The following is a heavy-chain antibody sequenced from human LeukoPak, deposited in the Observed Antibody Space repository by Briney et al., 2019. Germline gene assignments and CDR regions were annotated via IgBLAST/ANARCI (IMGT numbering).Heavy chain of an antibody. CDR2: ISGSGGSS. CDR3: AKGQTYYYDSGAFDI. CDR1: GFTFSSYA. D-gene: IGHD3-22*01. V-gene: IGHV3-23*01. Sequence: GGSLRLSCAASGFTFSSYAMSGVRQAPGKGLEGFSAISGSGGSSYYADSVKGRFTISRDNSRNTLYLQMNSLRAEDTALYYCAKGQTYYYDSGAFDIWGQGTMVIVSS. J-gene: IGHJ3*02.